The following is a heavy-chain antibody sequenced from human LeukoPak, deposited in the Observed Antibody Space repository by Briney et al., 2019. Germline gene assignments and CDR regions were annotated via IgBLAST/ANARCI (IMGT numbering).Heavy chain of an antibody. CDR1: GGSISSSGYY. D-gene: IGHD3-10*01. CDR3: ARHIGVLLWFGEPPNGWFDP. V-gene: IGHV4-39*01. CDR2: IYYVGST. J-gene: IGHJ5*02. Sequence: SETLSLTCTVSGGSISSSGYYWGWIRQPPGKGLEWIGNIYYVGSTYYNPSLNSRVTISVDTSKNQFSLKLSSVTAADTAVYYCARHIGVLLWFGEPPNGWFDPWGQGTLVTVSS.